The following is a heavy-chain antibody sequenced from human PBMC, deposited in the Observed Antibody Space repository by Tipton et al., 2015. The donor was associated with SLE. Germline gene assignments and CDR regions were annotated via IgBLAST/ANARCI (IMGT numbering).Heavy chain of an antibody. J-gene: IGHJ4*02. CDR3: ARAPDPYRSGYSYYFDY. Sequence: SLRLSCAPSGFTFDDYAMHWVRQAAGKGLEWVSGISGNSAYIGYADSVKGRFTISRDNAKKSLYLQMNSLRAEDTAFYYCARAPDPYRSGYSYYFDYWRQGNLVTVSS. CDR1: GFTFDDYA. CDR2: ISGNSAYI. D-gene: IGHD3-3*01. V-gene: IGHV3-9*01.